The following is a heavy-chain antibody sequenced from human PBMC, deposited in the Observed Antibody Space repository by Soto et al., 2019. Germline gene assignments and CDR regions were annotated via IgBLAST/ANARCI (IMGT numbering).Heavy chain of an antibody. Sequence: EVQLVESGGGLVQPGGSLKLSCAASGFTFSDHYMDWVRQAPGRGLEWVGRARNKANRDITEYAASVKGRFAISRDDSKNSLYLQMDSLRTADTAVYYCAKASSSCITDYCYFDSWGQGALVTVSS. V-gene: IGHV3-72*01. CDR3: AKASSSCITDYCYFDS. D-gene: IGHD3-10*01. CDR2: ARNKANRDIT. CDR1: GFTFSDHY. J-gene: IGHJ4*02.